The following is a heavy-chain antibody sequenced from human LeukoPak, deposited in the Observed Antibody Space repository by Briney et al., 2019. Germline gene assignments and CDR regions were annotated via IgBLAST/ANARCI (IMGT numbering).Heavy chain of an antibody. V-gene: IGHV4-34*01. Sequence: SETLSVTCAVYVGSFSGYYWIWIRQPPGKGLEWIGEINHSGSTNHNPSLKSRVTISVDTSKNQFSLKLSSVTAADTAVYYCARDESVGAIDYWGQGTLVTVSS. J-gene: IGHJ4*02. CDR1: VGSFSGYY. CDR2: INHSGST. D-gene: IGHD1-26*01. CDR3: ARDESVGAIDY.